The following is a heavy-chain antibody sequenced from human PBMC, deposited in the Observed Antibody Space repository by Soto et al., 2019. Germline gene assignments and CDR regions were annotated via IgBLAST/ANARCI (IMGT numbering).Heavy chain of an antibody. V-gene: IGHV3-53*01. J-gene: IGHJ4*02. D-gene: IGHD3-10*01. CDR3: ARGLSDSGSFYLDF. CDR1: GFNFIRKY. CDR2: LYSGGTT. Sequence: EVQLVESGGGLIQPGGSLRLSCAASGFNFIRKYMIWVRQAPGKGLEWVSILYSGGTTYYADSVKGRFTISRDTSENTLYLRMNSPGAEETAVYYCARGLSDSGSFYLDFWGQGPLVTVSS.